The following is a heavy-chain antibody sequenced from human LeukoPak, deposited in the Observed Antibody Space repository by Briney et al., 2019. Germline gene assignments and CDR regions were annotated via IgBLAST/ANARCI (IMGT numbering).Heavy chain of an antibody. Sequence: GGSLRLSCAASRFTFSNFAMNWVRQAPGKGLEWVSMIYPNGNTFYTDSVKGRFTISRDNSKNTLDLQMNSLRAEDTAVYYCARRGHGYGSPFDYWGQGTLVTVSS. D-gene: IGHD5-18*01. J-gene: IGHJ4*02. CDR1: RFTFSNFA. CDR3: ARRGHGYGSPFDY. CDR2: IYPNGNT. V-gene: IGHV3-66*04.